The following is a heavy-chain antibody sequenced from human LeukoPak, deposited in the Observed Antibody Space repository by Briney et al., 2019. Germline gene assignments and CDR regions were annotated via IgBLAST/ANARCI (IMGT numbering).Heavy chain of an antibody. D-gene: IGHD6-13*01. V-gene: IGHV3-23*01. CDR2: ISGSGGST. J-gene: IGHJ4*02. Sequence: GGSLRLSCTVSGFTFSNYAMSWVRQAPGKGPQWVSAISGSGGSTYYADSVKGRFTISRDNSKNTLYLQMNSLRAEDTAVYYCARAIAAAGIVVDYWGQGTLVTVSS. CDR1: GFTFSNYA. CDR3: ARAIAAAGIVVDY.